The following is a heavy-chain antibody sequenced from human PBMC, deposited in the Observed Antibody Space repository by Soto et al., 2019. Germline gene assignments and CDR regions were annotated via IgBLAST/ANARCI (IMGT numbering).Heavy chain of an antibody. J-gene: IGHJ3*02. CDR3: ARVRVNWNYDRFDAFDI. V-gene: IGHV6-1*01. CDR1: GDSVSSNSAA. D-gene: IGHD1-7*01. CDR2: TYYRSKWYN. Sequence: KQSQTLSLTCAISGDSVSSNSAAWNWIRQSPSRGLEWLGRTYYRSKWYNDYAVSVKSRITINPDTSKNQFSLQLNSVTPEDTAVYYCARVRVNWNYDRFDAFDIWGQGTMVTVSS.